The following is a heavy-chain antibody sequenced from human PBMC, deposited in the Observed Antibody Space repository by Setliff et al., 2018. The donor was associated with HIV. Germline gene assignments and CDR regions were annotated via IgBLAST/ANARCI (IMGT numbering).Heavy chain of an antibody. D-gene: IGHD3-10*01. V-gene: IGHV1-46*01. Sequence: GASVKVSCKASGYTFTSHTIHWVRQAPGQGLEWMGIINPSGGSTSYAQKFQGRVTMTRDTSTSTVYMELRSLRSDDTAVYYCARGGFGRGFDYWGQGTLVTVSS. CDR3: ARGGFGRGFDY. CDR1: GYTFTSHT. J-gene: IGHJ4*02. CDR2: INPSGGST.